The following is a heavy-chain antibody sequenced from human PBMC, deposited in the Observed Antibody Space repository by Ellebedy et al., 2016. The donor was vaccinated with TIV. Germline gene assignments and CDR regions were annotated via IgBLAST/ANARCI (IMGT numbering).Heavy chain of an antibody. CDR2: INHSGST. Sequence: SETLSLTXTVSGGSISSYYWSWIRQPPGKGLEWIGEINHSGSTNYNPSLKSRVTISVDTSKNQFSLKLSSVTAADTAVYYCARARITIFGVVTKDPYYYYGMDVWGQGTTVTVSS. CDR3: ARARITIFGVVTKDPYYYYGMDV. V-gene: IGHV4-34*01. D-gene: IGHD3-3*01. CDR1: GGSISSYY. J-gene: IGHJ6*02.